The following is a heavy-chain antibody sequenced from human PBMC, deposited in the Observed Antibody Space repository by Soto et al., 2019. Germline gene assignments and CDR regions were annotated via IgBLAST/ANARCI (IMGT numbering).Heavy chain of an antibody. CDR3: ARTTISYDILTGYYPPDY. D-gene: IGHD3-9*01. Sequence: GGSLRLSCAASGFTFSDYYMSWIRQAPGKGLEWVSYISSSGSTIYYADSVKGRFTISRDNAKNSLYLQMNSLRAEDTAVYYCARTTISYDILTGYYPPDYWGQGTLVTVSS. J-gene: IGHJ4*02. CDR2: ISSSGSTI. V-gene: IGHV3-11*01. CDR1: GFTFSDYY.